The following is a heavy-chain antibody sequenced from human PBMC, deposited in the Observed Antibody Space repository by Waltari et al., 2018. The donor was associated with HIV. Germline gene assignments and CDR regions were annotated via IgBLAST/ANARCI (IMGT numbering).Heavy chain of an antibody. D-gene: IGHD3-22*01. Sequence: EVQLVESGGGLVQPGGSLRLSCAASGFTFNKYWMTWVRQAPGEGVELVANIKQDDSEKYYVDSLKCRFTIARDNAKISVFLQMSSLRVEDTAVYYCAREALYDSSAYYFDYWGQGTLVTFSS. J-gene: IGHJ4*02. CDR3: AREALYDSSAYYFDY. CDR1: GFTFNKYW. CDR2: IKQDDSEK. V-gene: IGHV3-7*01.